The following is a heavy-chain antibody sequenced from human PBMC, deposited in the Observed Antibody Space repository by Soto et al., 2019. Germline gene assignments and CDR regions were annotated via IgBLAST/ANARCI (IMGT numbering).Heavy chain of an antibody. Sequence: GGSLRLSCAASGFTFSSYWMSWVRQAPGKGLEWVANIKQDGSEKYYVDSVKGRFTISRDNSKNTLYLQMNSLRAEDTAVYYCAKPGQGLYGSGSYYNVGWFDPWGQGTLVTVSS. CDR3: AKPGQGLYGSGSYYNVGWFDP. CDR2: IKQDGSEK. V-gene: IGHV3-7*03. CDR1: GFTFSSYW. J-gene: IGHJ5*02. D-gene: IGHD3-10*01.